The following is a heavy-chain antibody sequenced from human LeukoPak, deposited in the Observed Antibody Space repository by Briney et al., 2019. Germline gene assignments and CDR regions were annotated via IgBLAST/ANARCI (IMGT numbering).Heavy chain of an antibody. V-gene: IGHV3-53*04. CDR2: IYSGGST. D-gene: IGHD6-13*01. CDR1: GFTLSGYW. J-gene: IGHJ4*02. CDR3: ARVGGSSSWFFDY. Sequence: GGSLRLSCAASGFTLSGYWMHWVRQAPGKGLEWVSVIYSGGSTYYADSVKGRFTISRHNSKNTLYLQMNSLRAEDTAVYYCARVGGSSSWFFDYWGQGTLVTVSS.